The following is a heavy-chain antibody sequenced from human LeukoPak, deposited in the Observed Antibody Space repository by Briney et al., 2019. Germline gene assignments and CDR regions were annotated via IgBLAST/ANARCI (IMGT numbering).Heavy chain of an antibody. V-gene: IGHV4-38-2*01. CDR3: ARHGNYYDTSQSDP. CDR1: GYSISSGYY. D-gene: IGHD3-22*01. CDR2: VYHSGST. Sequence: SETLSLTCAVSGYSISSGYYWGWIRQPPGKGLEWIGSVYHSGSTYYNPFLKSRVTISVDTSKNQFSLKLSSVTAADTAVYYCARHGNYYDTSQSDPWGQGTLVTVSS. J-gene: IGHJ5*02.